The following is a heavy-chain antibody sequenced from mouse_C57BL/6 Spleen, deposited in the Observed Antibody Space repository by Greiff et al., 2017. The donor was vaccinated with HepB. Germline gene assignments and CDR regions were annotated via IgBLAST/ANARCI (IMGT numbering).Heavy chain of an antibody. Sequence: EVKLVESGGGLVKPGGSLKLSCAASGFTFSSYAMSWVRQTPEKRLGWVATISDGGSYTYYPDNVKGRFTISRDNANNTLYLQMSHLKSEDTAMYYCAREGYYYAMDYWGQGTSVTVSS. CDR1: GFTFSSYA. CDR3: AREGYYYAMDY. D-gene: IGHD3-1*01. J-gene: IGHJ4*01. CDR2: ISDGGSYT. V-gene: IGHV5-4*01.